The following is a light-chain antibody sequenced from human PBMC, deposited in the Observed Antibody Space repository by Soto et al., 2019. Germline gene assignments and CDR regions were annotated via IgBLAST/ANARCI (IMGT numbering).Light chain of an antibody. CDR2: AAS. J-gene: IGKJ1*01. Sequence: DIQMTQSPSSLSASLGDRVTITCRASQSISSYLNWYQQKPGKAPKLLIYAASSLQSGVPSRFSGSVSGTDFTLTISSLQPEDFATYYCQQSYSTPRTFGQGTKVDI. V-gene: IGKV1-39*01. CDR3: QQSYSTPRT. CDR1: QSISSY.